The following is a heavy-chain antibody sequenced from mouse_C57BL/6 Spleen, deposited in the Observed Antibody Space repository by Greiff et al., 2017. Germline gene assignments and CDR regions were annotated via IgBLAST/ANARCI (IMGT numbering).Heavy chain of an antibody. CDR1: GYTFTSYW. CDR2: IHPNSGST. Sequence: QVQLQQPGAELVKPGASVKLSCKASGYTFTSYWMHWVKQRPGQGLEWIGMIHPNSGSTNYNEKFKSKATLAVDKCSSKAYMQLSSLKSEDSAVYDGARSDLYEGYPHWYFDVWGTGTTVTVSS. CDR3: ARSDLYEGYPHWYFDV. D-gene: IGHD2-3*01. J-gene: IGHJ1*03. V-gene: IGHV1-64*01.